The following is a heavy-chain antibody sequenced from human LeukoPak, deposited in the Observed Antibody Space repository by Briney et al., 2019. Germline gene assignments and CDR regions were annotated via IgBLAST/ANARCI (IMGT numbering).Heavy chain of an antibody. V-gene: IGHV4-59*01. D-gene: IGHD4-11*01. CDR1: GGSISGYY. Sequence: SETLSLTCTLSGGSISGYYWSWIRQPPGKGLEWIGYIYSSGSANYNPSLKSRVTISIDTSKNQFSLKLSSVTAADTAVYYCAREGTTVTHFDYWGQGTLVTVSS. J-gene: IGHJ4*02. CDR3: AREGTTVTHFDY. CDR2: IYSSGSA.